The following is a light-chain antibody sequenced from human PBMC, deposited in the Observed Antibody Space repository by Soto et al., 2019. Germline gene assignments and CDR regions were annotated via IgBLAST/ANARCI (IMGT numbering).Light chain of an antibody. Sequence: DIVMTQSPDSLAGPLGGRATINCKSSQGVLYSSNNKNYLAWYQQKTGKPPKLLIYWASTRESGVPDRFSGSGSGTDFTLTISRLQAEDVEVYYCQQYYSTPLTFGGGTKVDIK. CDR1: QGVLYSSNNKNY. V-gene: IGKV4-1*01. CDR2: WAS. J-gene: IGKJ4*01. CDR3: QQYYSTPLT.